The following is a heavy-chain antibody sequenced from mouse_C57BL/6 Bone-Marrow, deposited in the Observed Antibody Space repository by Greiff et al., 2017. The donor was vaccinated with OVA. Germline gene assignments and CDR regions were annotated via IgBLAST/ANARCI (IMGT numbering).Heavy chain of an antibody. CDR2: INSNNGGT. Sequence: VQLQQSGPELAKPGASVKIPCKASGYTFTDYNMAWVKQSHGKSLEWIGDINSNNGGTIYNQKFKGKATLTVDKSSSTAYMELRSLTSADTAVYYCARGGYYEYDGGAWFAYWGQGTLVTVSA. CDR1: GYTFTDYN. J-gene: IGHJ3*01. V-gene: IGHV1-18*01. D-gene: IGHD2-4*01. CDR3: ARGGYYEYDGGAWFAY.